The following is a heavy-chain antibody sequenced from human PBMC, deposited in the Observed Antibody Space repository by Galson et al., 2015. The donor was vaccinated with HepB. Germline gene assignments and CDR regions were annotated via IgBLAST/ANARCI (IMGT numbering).Heavy chain of an antibody. Sequence: SLRLSCAASGFTFSSYAMSWVRQAPGKGLEWVSLITHTGSTVYADSVKGRFTISRDNSKNTLYLQMNSLRVEDTAVYYCAKDVPNSYGWFHIDTIDYWGQGTPVTVSS. J-gene: IGHJ4*02. D-gene: IGHD6-19*01. CDR1: GFTFSSYA. V-gene: IGHV3-23*01. CDR3: AKDVPNSYGWFHIDTIDY. CDR2: ITHTGST.